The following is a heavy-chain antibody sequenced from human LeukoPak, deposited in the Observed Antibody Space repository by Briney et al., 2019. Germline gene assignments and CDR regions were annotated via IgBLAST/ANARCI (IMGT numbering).Heavy chain of an antibody. CDR2: ISGSGEAT. J-gene: IGHJ4*02. V-gene: IGHV3-23*01. D-gene: IGHD3-9*01. CDR1: GFTFSSYA. CDR3: AELADSTGNYHFDY. Sequence: GGSLRLSCAASGFTFSSYALGWVRQTPGKGLQWVSSISGSGEATYYADFVKGRFTISRDPITNTLHLHMNSLSAEDTALYHCAELADSTGNYHFDYWGQGSLVIVSS.